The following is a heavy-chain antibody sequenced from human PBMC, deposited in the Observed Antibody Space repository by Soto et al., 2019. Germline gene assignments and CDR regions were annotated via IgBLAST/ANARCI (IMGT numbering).Heavy chain of an antibody. CDR3: ATDGRGGYYPRGAFDI. CDR1: GGSISSGDYY. D-gene: IGHD3-22*01. V-gene: IGHV4-30-4*01. J-gene: IGHJ3*02. Sequence: SETLSLTCTVSGGSISSGDYYWSWIRQPPGKGLEWIGYIYYSGSTYYNPSLKSRVTISVDTSKNQFSLKLSPVTAADTAVYYCATDGRGGYYPRGAFDIWGQGTMVTVS. CDR2: IYYSGST.